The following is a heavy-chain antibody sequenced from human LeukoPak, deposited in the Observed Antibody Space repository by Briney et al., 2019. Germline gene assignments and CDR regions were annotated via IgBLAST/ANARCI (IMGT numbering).Heavy chain of an antibody. V-gene: IGHV3-66*02. D-gene: IGHD3-22*01. Sequence: GGSLRLSCAASGFTVSSNYMSWVRQAPGKGLEWVSVIYSGGSTYYADSVKGRFTISRDNSKNTLYLQMNSLRAEDTAVHYCARWYYYDSSGYLHDAFDIWGQGTMVTVSS. CDR2: IYSGGST. J-gene: IGHJ3*02. CDR1: GFTVSSNY. CDR3: ARWYYYDSSGYLHDAFDI.